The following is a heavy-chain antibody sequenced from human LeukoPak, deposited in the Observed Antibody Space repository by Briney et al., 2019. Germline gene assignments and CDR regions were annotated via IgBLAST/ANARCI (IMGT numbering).Heavy chain of an antibody. CDR3: ARGGAIGVDF. Sequence: GPSVKVSCDASGFTFVNCGFTWVRQPPAQGLEWMGWIANNGNTNYAQHLQGKVTLTTDLTTSTAYMELRSLRSGDTAVYFCARGGAIGVDFWGQGTPVTVSS. CDR1: GFTFVNCG. CDR2: IANNGNT. D-gene: IGHD3-16*01. J-gene: IGHJ4*02. V-gene: IGHV1-18*01.